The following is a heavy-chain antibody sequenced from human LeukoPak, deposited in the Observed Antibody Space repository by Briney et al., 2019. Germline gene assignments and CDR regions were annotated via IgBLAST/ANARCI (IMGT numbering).Heavy chain of an antibody. Sequence: GASLKISCKGSGSRFTSYWIGWVRQMPGKGLEWMGIIYPGDSDTRYSPSFQGQVTISADKSISTAYLQQSSLKASDTAMYYCARRIYCGGDCYYFDYWGQGTLVTVSS. D-gene: IGHD2-21*02. V-gene: IGHV5-51*01. CDR1: GSRFTSYW. J-gene: IGHJ4*02. CDR3: ARRIYCGGDCYYFDY. CDR2: IYPGDSDT.